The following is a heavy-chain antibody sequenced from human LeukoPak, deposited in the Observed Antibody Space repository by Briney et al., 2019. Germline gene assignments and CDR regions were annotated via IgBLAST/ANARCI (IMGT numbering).Heavy chain of an antibody. J-gene: IGHJ4*02. Sequence: ASVKVSCKASGYTFTGYYMHWVRQAPGQGLEWMGWINPNSSGTNYAQKFQGRVTMTRDTSISTAYMELSRLRSDDTAVYYCASYGGSYYTFDYWGQGTLVTVSS. D-gene: IGHD1-26*01. CDR3: ASYGGSYYTFDY. CDR1: GYTFTGYY. CDR2: INPNSSGT. V-gene: IGHV1-2*02.